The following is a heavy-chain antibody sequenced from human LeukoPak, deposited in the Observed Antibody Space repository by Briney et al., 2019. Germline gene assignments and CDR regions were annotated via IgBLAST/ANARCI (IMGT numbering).Heavy chain of an antibody. J-gene: IGHJ4*02. CDR2: LSYEGSNK. Sequence: GGSLRLSCAASGFSFRDYTMNWVRQAPGKGLEWVAVLSYEGSNKYYADSVKGRFTISRDNSKNTLYLQMNSLRPEDTAVYYCARDRTGDSVFDYWGQGTLVTVSS. D-gene: IGHD4-17*01. CDR1: GFSFRDYT. CDR3: ARDRTGDSVFDY. V-gene: IGHV3-30-3*01.